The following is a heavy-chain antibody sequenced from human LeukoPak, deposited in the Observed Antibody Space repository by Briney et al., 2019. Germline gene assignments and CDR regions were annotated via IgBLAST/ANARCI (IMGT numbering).Heavy chain of an antibody. CDR3: VRDPSNSGWAFDY. D-gene: IGHD6-19*01. J-gene: IGHJ4*02. Sequence: GGSLRLSCAASGFTFSTYAMHWVRQAPGKGLEAVAMIWYNGKNKHYADSVKGRFTISRDNSKNTLDLQMNSLRADDTAVYYCVRDPSNSGWAFDYWGQGTLVTVSS. V-gene: IGHV3-33*01. CDR2: IWYNGKNK. CDR1: GFTFSTYA.